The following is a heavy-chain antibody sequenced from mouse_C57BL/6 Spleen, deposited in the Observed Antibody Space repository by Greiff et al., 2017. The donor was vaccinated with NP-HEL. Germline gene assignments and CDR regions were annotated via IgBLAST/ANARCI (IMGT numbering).Heavy chain of an antibody. Sequence: EVKLVESVAELVRPGASVKLSCTASGFNIKNTYMHWVKQRPEQGLEWIGRIDPANGNTKYAPKFQGKATITVNTSSNTAYLQLSSLTSEDTAIYYCARGDYDGPWFAYWGQGTLVTVSA. V-gene: IGHV14-3*01. CDR1: GFNIKNTY. CDR3: ARGDYDGPWFAY. J-gene: IGHJ3*01. D-gene: IGHD2-4*01. CDR2: IDPANGNT.